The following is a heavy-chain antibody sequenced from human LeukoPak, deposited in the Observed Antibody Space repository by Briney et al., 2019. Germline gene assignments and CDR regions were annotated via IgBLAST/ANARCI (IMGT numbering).Heavy chain of an antibody. CDR1: GFTFSSYG. J-gene: IGHJ4*02. V-gene: IGHV3-33*01. CDR3: ARDADYYGSGDQFDY. D-gene: IGHD3-10*01. CDR2: IWYDGSNK. Sequence: GRSLRLSCAASGFTFSSYGMHWVRQAPGKGLEWVAVIWYDGSNKYYADSVKGRFTISRDNSKNTLYLQMNSLRAEDTAVYYCARDADYYGSGDQFDYWGQGTLVTVSS.